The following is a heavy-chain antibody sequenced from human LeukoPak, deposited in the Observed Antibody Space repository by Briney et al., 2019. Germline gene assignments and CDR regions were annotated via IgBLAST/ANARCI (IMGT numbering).Heavy chain of an antibody. CDR3: ARAVSVSSYYFDC. Sequence: GGSLRLSCAASGFTFSDYYMSWIRQAPGKGLEWISYISSSSSYTNYVDSVRGRFTIPRDNAKNSLYLQMNSLRAEDTAVYYCARAVSVSSYYFDCWGQGTLVTVSS. CDR1: GFTFSDYY. D-gene: IGHD5/OR15-5a*01. V-gene: IGHV3-11*05. CDR2: ISSSSSYT. J-gene: IGHJ4*02.